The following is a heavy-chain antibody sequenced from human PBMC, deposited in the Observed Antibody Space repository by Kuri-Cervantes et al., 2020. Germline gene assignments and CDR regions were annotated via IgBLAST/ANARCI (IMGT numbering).Heavy chain of an antibody. D-gene: IGHD1-26*01. CDR3: ARDRFGGSYGGGPFDY. V-gene: IGHV3-30*03. CDR2: ISCDGSNE. J-gene: IGHJ4*02. Sequence: GSLRPSCAASGFTFSSCAMHWARQAPGKGLEWVAIISCDGSNESHADSVKGRFTISRDNSKNTLYVQMNSLRAEDTAVYYCARDRFGGSYGGGPFDYWGQGTLVTVSS. CDR1: GFTFSSCA.